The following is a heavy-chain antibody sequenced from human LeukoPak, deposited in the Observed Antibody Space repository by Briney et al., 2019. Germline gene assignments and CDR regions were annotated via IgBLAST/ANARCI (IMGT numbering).Heavy chain of an antibody. CDR1: GDSISSRSYY. V-gene: IGHV4-39*01. CDR3: ARVGVVFDY. CDR2: IYYSGIT. J-gene: IGHJ4*02. Sequence: PSETLTLTCTVSGDSISSRSYYWGWIRQPRGKGLEWIGSIYYSGITYYNPSLKSRVTISVDTSKNQFSLKLSSVTAADTAVYYCARVGVVFDYWGQGTLVTVSS. D-gene: IGHD3-16*01.